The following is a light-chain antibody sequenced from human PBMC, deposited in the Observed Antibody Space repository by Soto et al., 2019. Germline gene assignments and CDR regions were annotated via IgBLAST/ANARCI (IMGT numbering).Light chain of an antibody. J-gene: IGKJ2*01. CDR1: QTVRGNY. CDR2: GAS. V-gene: IGKV3-20*01. Sequence: FVLTQSPGTLSLSPGERATLSCRASQTVRGNYIAWYQQKPGQAPRVLIFGASRRATGTPDRFSGSGSGTDFTLTISRLEPEDFAVYYCQQYVNSPFTFGQGTNLEI. CDR3: QQYVNSPFT.